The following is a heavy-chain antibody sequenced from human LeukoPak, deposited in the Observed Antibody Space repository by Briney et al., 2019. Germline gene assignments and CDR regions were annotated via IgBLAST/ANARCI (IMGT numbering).Heavy chain of an antibody. J-gene: IGHJ4*02. D-gene: IGHD5-24*01. CDR1: GFTFSNYW. Sequence: PGGSLRLSCAASGFTFSNYWMSWVRQAPGKGLEWVANITQDGREKYYVDSVKGRFTISRDNAKNSLYLQMNSLRAEDTAVYYCARGREMTTIGGLAFDYWGQGTLVTVS. V-gene: IGHV3-7*04. CDR3: ARGREMTTIGGLAFDY. CDR2: ITQDGREK.